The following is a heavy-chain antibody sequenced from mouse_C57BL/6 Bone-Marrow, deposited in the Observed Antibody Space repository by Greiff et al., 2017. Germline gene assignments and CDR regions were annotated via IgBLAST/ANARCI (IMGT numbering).Heavy chain of an antibody. CDR1: GYAFTNYL. V-gene: IGHV1-54*01. D-gene: IGHD1-1*01. J-gene: IGHJ1*03. Sequence: QVQLKESGAELVRPGTSVKVSCKASGYAFTNYLIEWVKQRPGQGLEWIGVINPGSGGTNYNEKFKGKATLTADKSSSTAYMQLSSLTSEDSAVYYCARGGLLGDFDVWGTGTTVTVSS. CDR2: INPGSGGT. CDR3: ARGGLLGDFDV.